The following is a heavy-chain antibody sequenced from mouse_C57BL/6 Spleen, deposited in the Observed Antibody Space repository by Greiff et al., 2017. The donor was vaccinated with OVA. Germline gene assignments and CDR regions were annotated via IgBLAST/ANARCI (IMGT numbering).Heavy chain of an antibody. CDR1: GFTFSNYW. Sequence: EVKVVESGGGLVQPGGSMKLSCVASGFTFSNYWMNWVRQSPEKGLEWVAQIRLKSDNYATHYAESVKGRFTISRDDSKSSVYLQMNNLRAEDTGIYYCTGVATYYYAMDYWGQGTSVTVSS. J-gene: IGHJ4*01. CDR2: IRLKSDNYAT. V-gene: IGHV6-3*01. D-gene: IGHD1-1*01. CDR3: TGVATYYYAMDY.